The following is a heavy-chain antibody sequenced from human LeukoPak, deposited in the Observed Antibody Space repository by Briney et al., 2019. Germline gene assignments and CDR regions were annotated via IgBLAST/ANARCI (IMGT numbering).Heavy chain of an antibody. CDR1: GGSITTSHW. J-gene: IGHJ3*02. CDR3: ARDRDATAPAAYDALDI. Sequence: PSETLSLTCAVSGGSITTSHWWSWLRQPPGMGLEWIGEVFHSGTTNFNPSFKSRVTISLDKSTNQFYLNLRSVTAADTAVYYCARDRDATAPAAYDALDIWGQGTLVTVSS. D-gene: IGHD2-2*01. V-gene: IGHV4-4*02. CDR2: VFHSGTT.